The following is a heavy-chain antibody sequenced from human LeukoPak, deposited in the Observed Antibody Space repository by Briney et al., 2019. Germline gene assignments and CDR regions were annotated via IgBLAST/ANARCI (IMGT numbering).Heavy chain of an antibody. V-gene: IGHV3-7*01. D-gene: IGHD7-27*01. Sequence: PGGSLRLSCVASGFTFSFYWMGWVRQAPGKGLEWVANIKQDGSEKYYVDSARGRFTISRDNSKNTLYLQMNSLRAEDTAVYYCARDGDFDYYYYYGMDVWGQGTTVTVSS. CDR2: IKQDGSEK. CDR1: GFTFSFYW. CDR3: ARDGDFDYYYYYGMDV. J-gene: IGHJ6*02.